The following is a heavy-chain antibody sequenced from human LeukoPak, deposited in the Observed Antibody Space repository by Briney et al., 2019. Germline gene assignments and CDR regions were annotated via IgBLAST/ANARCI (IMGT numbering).Heavy chain of an antibody. Sequence: EASVKVSCKASGGTFSSYAISWVRQAPGQGLEWMGGIIPIFGTANYAQKLQGRVTMTTDTSTSTAYMELRSLRSDDTAVYYCASRGLFRDAFDIWGQGTMVTVSS. CDR1: GGTFSSYA. J-gene: IGHJ3*02. V-gene: IGHV1-69*05. D-gene: IGHD3-22*01. CDR2: IIPIFGTA. CDR3: ASRGLFRDAFDI.